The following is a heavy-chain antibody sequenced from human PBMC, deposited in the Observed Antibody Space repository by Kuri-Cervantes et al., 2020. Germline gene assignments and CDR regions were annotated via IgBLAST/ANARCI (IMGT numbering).Heavy chain of an antibody. CDR1: GFTFSSYW. Sequence: GGSLRLSCAASGFTFSSYWMSWVRQAPGKGLEWVANIKQDGSEKYYADSVKGRFTISRDNSKNTLYLQMNSLRAEDTAVYYCARDKGSGPVYLDYWGQGTLVTVSS. J-gene: IGHJ4*02. CDR3: ARDKGSGPVYLDY. D-gene: IGHD3-10*01. V-gene: IGHV3-7*01. CDR2: IKQDGSEK.